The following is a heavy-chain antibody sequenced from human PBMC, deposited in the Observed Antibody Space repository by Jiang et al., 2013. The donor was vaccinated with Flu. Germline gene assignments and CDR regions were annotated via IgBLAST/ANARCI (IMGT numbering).Heavy chain of an antibody. CDR3: ARRRRLGELSLRDAFDI. V-gene: IGHV4-59*08. CDR1: GGSLSGSY. Sequence: LLKPSETLSLTCTVSGGSLSGSYWSWIRQPPGKGLEWIGYIYYNGRAHYNLSLQSRLTISIDTSNFQFSLRLKSVTAADTAVYYCARRRRLGELSLRDAFDIWGQGTLVTVSS. J-gene: IGHJ3*02. CDR2: IYYNGRA. D-gene: IGHD3-16*02.